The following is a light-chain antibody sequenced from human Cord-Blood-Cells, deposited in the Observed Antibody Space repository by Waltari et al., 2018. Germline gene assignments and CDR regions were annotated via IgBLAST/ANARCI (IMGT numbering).Light chain of an antibody. Sequence: QSALTQPASVSGSPGQSITISCTGTSSDVGGYNYVSWYQQHPGQAPKRMIYDVSKRPSGVSNRFSGSKSGNTASLTISGLQAEDEADYYCSSYTSSSTYVFRTGTKVTVL. J-gene: IGLJ1*01. CDR1: SSDVGGYNY. CDR2: DVS. V-gene: IGLV2-14*01. CDR3: SSYTSSSTYV.